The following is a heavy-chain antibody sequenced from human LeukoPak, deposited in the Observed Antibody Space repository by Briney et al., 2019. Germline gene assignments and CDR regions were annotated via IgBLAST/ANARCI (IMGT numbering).Heavy chain of an antibody. J-gene: IGHJ5*02. CDR3: ARLSRTNGVCYT. D-gene: IGHD2-8*01. V-gene: IGHV4-39*01. CDR2: IYYSGST. Sequence: SETLSLTCTVSGGSISSSSYYWGWIRQPPGKGLEWIGSIYYSGSTYYNPSLKSRVTISVDTSKNQFSLKLSSVTAADTAVYYCARLSRTNGVCYTWGQGTLVTVSS. CDR1: GGSISSSSYY.